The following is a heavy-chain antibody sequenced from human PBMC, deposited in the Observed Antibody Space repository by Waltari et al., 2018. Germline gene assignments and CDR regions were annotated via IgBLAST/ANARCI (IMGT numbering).Heavy chain of an antibody. CDR2: IKQDGGEK. V-gene: IGHV3-7*01. CDR3: ARGGQQLGY. Sequence: EVQLVESGRGLVQPGGSLILSCAASGFNCGAHCMSWVRQAPGKGLEWGANIKQDGGEKYYVDAVKGRFTISRDNAKNSLYLQMNSLRAEDTAVYYCARGGQQLGYWGQGTLVTVSS. J-gene: IGHJ4*02. CDR1: GFNCGAHC. D-gene: IGHD6-13*01.